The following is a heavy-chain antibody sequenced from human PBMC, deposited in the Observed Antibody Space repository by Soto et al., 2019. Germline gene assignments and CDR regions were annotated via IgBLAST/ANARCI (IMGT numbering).Heavy chain of an antibody. D-gene: IGHD4-17*01. CDR2: IWYDGSNK. V-gene: IGHV3-33*01. CDR1: GFTFSSYG. J-gene: IGHJ2*01. Sequence: QVQLVESGGGVVQPGRSLRLSCAASGFTFSSYGMYWVRQAPGKGLEWVAVIWYDGSNKYYADSVKGRFTISRDNSKNTLYLQMNSLRAEDTAVYYCAREMTTVINWYFDLWGRGTLVTVSS. CDR3: AREMTTVINWYFDL.